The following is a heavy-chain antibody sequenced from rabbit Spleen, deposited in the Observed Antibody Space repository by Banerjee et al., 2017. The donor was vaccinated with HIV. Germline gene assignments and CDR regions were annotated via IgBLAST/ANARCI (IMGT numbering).Heavy chain of an antibody. V-gene: IGHV1S40*01. D-gene: IGHD1-1*01. Sequence: QSLEESGGDLVKPGASLTLTCTASGVSFSFNSYMCWVRQAPGKGLEWIACIDSGSSGFTYFASWAKGRFTISKTSSITVALQMTSLTAADTATYFCARDTSSSFSSYGMDLWGQGTLVTVS. J-gene: IGHJ6*01. CDR3: ARDTSSSFSSYGMDL. CDR2: IDSGSSGFT. CDR1: GVSFSFNSY.